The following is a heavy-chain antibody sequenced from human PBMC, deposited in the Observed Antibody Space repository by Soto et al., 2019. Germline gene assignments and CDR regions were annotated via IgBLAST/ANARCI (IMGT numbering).Heavy chain of an antibody. CDR2: IHSDGSST. D-gene: IGHD1-26*01. CDR3: ARGDRGAFDL. V-gene: IGHV3-74*01. Sequence: EVQLLESGGGLVQPGESLRLSCAASGFTFSYYWMHWVRQAPGMGLVWVSRIHSDGSSTIYADSVKGRFTISRDNARNTLYLQMTSLRAEDTAVYYCARGDRGAFDLWGQGTVLTVSS. CDR1: GFTFSYYW. J-gene: IGHJ3*01.